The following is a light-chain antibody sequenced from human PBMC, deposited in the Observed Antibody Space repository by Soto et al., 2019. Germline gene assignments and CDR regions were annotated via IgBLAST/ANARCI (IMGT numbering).Light chain of an antibody. CDR2: AIS. Sequence: NVLTQSPGTLSLSPWQRATLSCMASHTISSSYLAWYQQKPGHAPRVLIYAISDRATGVPDRVRGSGSGTDFTLSITRLEPEDFAVYFCQQYDSSPRTFGQGTKVDIK. V-gene: IGKV3-20*01. CDR1: HTISSSY. J-gene: IGKJ1*01. CDR3: QQYDSSPRT.